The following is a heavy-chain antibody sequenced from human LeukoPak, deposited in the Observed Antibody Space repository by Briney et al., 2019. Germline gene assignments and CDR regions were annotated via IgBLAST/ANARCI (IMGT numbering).Heavy chain of an antibody. CDR3: AELGITMIGGV. J-gene: IGHJ6*04. Sequence: GGSLRLSCAVSEFIVSINYMTWVRQAPGKGLEWVAFSYSRCDTKYADCVKSRCTIFRDNSKNTLYLQMSSLRTEDTAVYYCAELGITMIGGVWGKGTTVTISS. V-gene: IGHV3-66*01. D-gene: IGHD3-10*02. CDR2: SYSRCDT. CDR1: EFIVSINY.